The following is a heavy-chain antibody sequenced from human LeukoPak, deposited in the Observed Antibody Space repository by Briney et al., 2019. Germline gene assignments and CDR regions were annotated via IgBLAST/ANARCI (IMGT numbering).Heavy chain of an antibody. J-gene: IGHJ4*02. Sequence: AGGSLRLSCAASGFTFSSYAMSWVRQAPGKGLEWVSAISGSGGSTYYADSVKGRFTISRDNSKNTLYLQMNSLRAEDTAVYYCAKVGYNSGWYTGDHDYWGQGTLVTVSS. CDR2: ISGSGGST. V-gene: IGHV3-23*01. D-gene: IGHD6-19*01. CDR1: GFTFSSYA. CDR3: AKVGYNSGWYTGDHDY.